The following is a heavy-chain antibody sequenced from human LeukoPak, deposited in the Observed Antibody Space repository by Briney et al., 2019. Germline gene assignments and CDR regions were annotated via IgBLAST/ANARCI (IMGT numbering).Heavy chain of an antibody. Sequence: SETLSLTCTGSGGSISSYYWSWIRQPPGKGLEWIGYIYYSGSTNYNPSLKSRVTISVDTSKNQFSLKLSSVTAADTAVYYCARSSPYYYGSGSYYSFDYWGQGTLVTVSS. V-gene: IGHV4-59*08. CDR2: IYYSGST. CDR3: ARSSPYYYGSGSYYSFDY. CDR1: GGSISSYY. D-gene: IGHD3-10*01. J-gene: IGHJ4*02.